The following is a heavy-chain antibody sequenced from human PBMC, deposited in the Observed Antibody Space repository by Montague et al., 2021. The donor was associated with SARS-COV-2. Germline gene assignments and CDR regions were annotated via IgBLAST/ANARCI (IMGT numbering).Heavy chain of an antibody. CDR2: SYHRSKKNN. CDR1: GDSDAGEELS. J-gene: IGHJ4*02. V-gene: IGHV6-1*01. D-gene: IGHD2-2*01. Sequence: CAISGDSDAGEELSRRWEKQSPELQFRRLGVSYHRSKKNNDYAESVKSRITIDPDTSKHQFSLHLNSVTPEDTAVYYCARIPVGSKYYFDFWGQGTLVTVSS. CDR3: ARIPVGSKYYFDF.